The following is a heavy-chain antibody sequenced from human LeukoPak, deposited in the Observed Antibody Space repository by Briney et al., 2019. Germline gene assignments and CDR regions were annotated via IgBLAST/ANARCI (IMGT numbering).Heavy chain of an antibody. CDR1: GVPVSSNY. CDR3: AREKEGNWFDP. V-gene: IGHV3-53*01. Sequence: GGSLRLSCAASGVPVSSNYMSWGRRAPGEGVEWVSVIYSGGSTYYADSVKGRFTISRDNSKNTLYLQMNSLRAEDTAVYYCAREKEGNWFDPWGQGTLVTVSS. CDR2: IYSGGST. J-gene: IGHJ5*02.